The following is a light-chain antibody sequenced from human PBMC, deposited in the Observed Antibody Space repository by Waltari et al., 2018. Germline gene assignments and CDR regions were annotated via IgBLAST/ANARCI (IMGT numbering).Light chain of an antibody. Sequence: QSVLTQPASVSGSPGQSITISCTGSSHDVDDFNYVAWYQQHPDKAPKRILFDVTTRASGVSSRCSGSKSANTASLTISGLQAEDEAFYYCSSHTTRSLLGVFGGGTKLTVL. V-gene: IGLV2-14*03. J-gene: IGLJ3*02. CDR1: SHDVDDFNY. CDR2: DVT. CDR3: SSHTTRSLLGV.